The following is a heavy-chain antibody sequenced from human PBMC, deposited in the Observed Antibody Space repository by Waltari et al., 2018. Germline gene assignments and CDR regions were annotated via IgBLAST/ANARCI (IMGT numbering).Heavy chain of an antibody. CDR3: ARDRGRGLYLDS. D-gene: IGHD2-15*01. V-gene: IGHV4-4*02. CDR1: GDSVSSPYL. CDR2: IHPIGRT. J-gene: IGHJ4*02. Sequence: QLQLQESGPGLVKPSGTLSLTCTVSGDSVSSPYLWNWVRQSPEKGLEWIGQIHPIGRTNYNPSLGSRVTVSIDMSNNQFSLKLTSATAADTAVYYCARDRGRGLYLDSWGQGTLVTVSP.